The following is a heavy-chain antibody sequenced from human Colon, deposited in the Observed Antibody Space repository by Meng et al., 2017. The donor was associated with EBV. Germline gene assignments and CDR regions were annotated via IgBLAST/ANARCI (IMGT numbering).Heavy chain of an antibody. CDR1: GRPSSSLYW. CDR2: IYHTGST. Sequence: QVQLQESGPGLVKPSETLSLTCAFSGRPSSSLYWPTWVRQSPGKWLEWIGEIYHTGSTNYNPSLKSRVTISVDKSKNHFSLKLTSVTAADTAVYYCARGGYYSFDYWGQRTLVTVSS. CDR3: ARGGYYSFDY. D-gene: IGHD5-18*01. J-gene: IGHJ4*02. V-gene: IGHV4-4*02.